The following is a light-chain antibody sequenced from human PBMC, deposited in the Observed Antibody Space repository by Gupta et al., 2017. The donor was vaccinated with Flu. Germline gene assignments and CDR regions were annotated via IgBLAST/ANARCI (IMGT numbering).Light chain of an antibody. J-gene: IGKJ1*01. CDR3: QQDSSYSET. V-gene: IGKV1-5*03. CDR1: QSISTW. CDR2: KAS. Sequence: PSTLSTSVGDRVTITCRASQSISTWLAWYQQKPGQAPKLLIYKASSLQSGVPSRFSGSGSGTEFTLTISSLQPDDFATYYCQQDSSYSETFGQGTKVEIK.